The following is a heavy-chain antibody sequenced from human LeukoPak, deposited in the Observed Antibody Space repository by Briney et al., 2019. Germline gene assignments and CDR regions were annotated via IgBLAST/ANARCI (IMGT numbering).Heavy chain of an antibody. CDR3: ARDSEGQLNAFDI. CDR1: GYSISSGYY. Sequence: SETLSLTCTVSGYSISSGYYWGWIRQPPGKGLEWIGSIYHSGSTYYNPSLKSRVTISVDTSKNQFSLKLSSVTAADTAVYYCARDSEGQLNAFDIWGQGTMVTVSS. V-gene: IGHV4-38-2*02. CDR2: IYHSGST. J-gene: IGHJ3*02. D-gene: IGHD2-2*01.